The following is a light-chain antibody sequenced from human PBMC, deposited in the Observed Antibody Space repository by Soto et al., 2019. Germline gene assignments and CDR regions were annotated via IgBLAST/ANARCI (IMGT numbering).Light chain of an antibody. Sequence: DIQMTQSPSTLSASVGARVTFTCRASQRISRWLAWYQQRPREAPKLLLYGASSLESGVPSRFSGSGSGTEFTLTISSLQPSDFATYFCQQYATSSPTLGQGTKLEI. J-gene: IGKJ2*01. CDR1: QRISRW. CDR3: QQYATSSPT. V-gene: IGKV1-5*01. CDR2: GAS.